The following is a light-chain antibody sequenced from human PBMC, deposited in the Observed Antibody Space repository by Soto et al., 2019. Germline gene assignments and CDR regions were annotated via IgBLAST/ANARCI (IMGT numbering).Light chain of an antibody. CDR1: SSDVGGYNY. J-gene: IGLJ1*01. CDR2: DVT. CDR3: SSYTSSSTPYV. V-gene: IGLV2-14*01. Sequence: QSVLTQPASVSGSPGQSITISCTGTSSDVGGYNYVSWYQQHPVKAPKLMIYDVTNRPSGVSDRFSGSKSGNTASLTISGLQAEDEADYYCSSYTSSSTPYVFETGTKVTVL.